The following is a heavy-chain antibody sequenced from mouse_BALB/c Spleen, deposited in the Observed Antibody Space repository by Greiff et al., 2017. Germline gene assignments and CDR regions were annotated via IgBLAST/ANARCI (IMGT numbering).Heavy chain of an antibody. J-gene: IGHJ3*01. D-gene: IGHD1-1*01. Sequence: QVQLQQSGAELVRPGASVTLSCTASGYTFTDYEMHWVRQTPVQGLEWIGAIDPETGGTAYNQKFKGKATLTADKSSSTAYMELRSLTSEDSAFYVFTRIYYGSSSLAYWGQGTLVTVSA. CDR3: TRIYYGSSSLAY. V-gene: IGHV1-15*01. CDR1: GYTFTDYE. CDR2: IDPETGGT.